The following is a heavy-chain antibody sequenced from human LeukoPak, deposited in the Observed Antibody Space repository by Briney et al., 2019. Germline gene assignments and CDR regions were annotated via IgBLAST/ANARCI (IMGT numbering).Heavy chain of an antibody. V-gene: IGHV3-33*01. Sequence: GGSPRLSCAASGFTFSSYGMHWVRQAPGKGLEWVAVIWYDGSNKYYADSVKGRFTISRDNSKNTLYLQMNSLRAEDTAVYYCASLAVVVVAANYGMDVWGQGTTVTVSS. CDR2: IWYDGSNK. D-gene: IGHD2-15*01. CDR3: ASLAVVVVAANYGMDV. CDR1: GFTFSSYG. J-gene: IGHJ6*02.